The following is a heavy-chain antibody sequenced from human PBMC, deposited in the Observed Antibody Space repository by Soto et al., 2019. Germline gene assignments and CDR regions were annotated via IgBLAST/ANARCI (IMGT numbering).Heavy chain of an antibody. CDR1: GGSISSSNW. CDR2: IYHSGST. Sequence: QVQLQESGPGLVKPSGTLSLTCAVSGGSISSSNWWSWVRQPPGKGLEWIGEIYHSGSTNYNPSLKSRVTISVDKSKNQFSLRLSSVTAADTAVYYGARSCDGDIPYWYFDLWGRGTLVTVSS. CDR3: ARSCDGDIPYWYFDL. J-gene: IGHJ2*01. D-gene: IGHD4-17*01. V-gene: IGHV4-4*02.